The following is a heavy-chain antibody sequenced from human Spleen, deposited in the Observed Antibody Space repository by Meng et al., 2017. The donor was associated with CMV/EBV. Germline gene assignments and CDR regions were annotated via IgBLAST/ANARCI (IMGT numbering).Heavy chain of an antibody. CDR2: IYPGDSDT. V-gene: IGHV5-51*01. CDR3: ARPVVGAAAGYYFDY. CDR1: GYSFTSYW. J-gene: IGHJ4*02. Sequence: GGSLRLSRKGSGYSFTSYWIGWVLQMPGKGLEWMGIIYPGDSDTRYSPSFQGQVTISADKSISTAYLQWSSLKASDTAMYYCARPVVGAAAGYYFDYWGQGTLVTVSS. D-gene: IGHD6-13*01.